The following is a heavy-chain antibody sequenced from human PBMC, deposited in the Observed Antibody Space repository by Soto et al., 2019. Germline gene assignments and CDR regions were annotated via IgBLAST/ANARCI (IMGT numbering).Heavy chain of an antibody. D-gene: IGHD2-21*02. Sequence: ASVKVSCKASGYTFTGYYMHWVRQAPGQGLEWMGWINPNSGGTNYAQKFQGWVTMTRDTSISTAYMELSRLRSDDTAVYYCARSPGGVVTATYYFDYWGQGPLVTVSS. CDR2: INPNSGGT. V-gene: IGHV1-2*04. CDR3: ARSPGGVVTATYYFDY. J-gene: IGHJ4*02. CDR1: GYTFTGYY.